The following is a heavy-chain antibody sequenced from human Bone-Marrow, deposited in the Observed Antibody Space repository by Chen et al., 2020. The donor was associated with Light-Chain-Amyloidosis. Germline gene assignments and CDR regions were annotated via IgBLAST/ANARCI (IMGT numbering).Heavy chain of an antibody. CDR1: GFTLNAYT. Sequence: EVQLVESGGGLVKPGGSLTVTCTVSGFTLNAYTMIWVRQAPGMGLEWVAHISTSGNIIYYADSVKGRFTISRNNAKNSLFLQMNSLRVEDTAVYSCARYSGSGSYSPWGQGTPVTVSS. J-gene: IGHJ4*02. CDR3: ARYSGSGSYSP. V-gene: IGHV3-21*05. D-gene: IGHD3-10*01. CDR2: ISTSGNII.